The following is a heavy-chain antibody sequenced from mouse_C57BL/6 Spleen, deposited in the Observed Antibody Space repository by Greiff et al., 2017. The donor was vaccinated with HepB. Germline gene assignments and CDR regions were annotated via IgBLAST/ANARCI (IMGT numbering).Heavy chain of an antibody. CDR1: GYTFTSYW. CDR3: ARGSIDYYGSSPLYWYFDV. V-gene: IGHV1-53*01. J-gene: IGHJ1*03. CDR2: INPSNGGT. D-gene: IGHD1-1*01. Sequence: QVQLQQPGTELVKPGASVKLSCKASGYTFTSYWMHWVKQRPGQGLEWIGNINPSNGGTNYNEKFKSKATLTAYKSSSTAYMQLSSLTSEDSAVYYCARGSIDYYGSSPLYWYFDVWGTGTTVTVSS.